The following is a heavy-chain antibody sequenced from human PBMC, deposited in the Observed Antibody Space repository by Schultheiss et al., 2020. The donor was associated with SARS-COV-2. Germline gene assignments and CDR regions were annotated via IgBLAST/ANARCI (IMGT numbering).Heavy chain of an antibody. V-gene: IGHV4-4*02. J-gene: IGHJ4*02. Sequence: SETLSLTCAVSGASIRSDDWWTWVRQPPGKGLEWIGEISHSGSTNFHPSLKSRVTISVDTSKNQFSLKLSSVTAADTAVYYCARVYDSSGYYFDYWGQGTLVTVSS. CDR3: ARVYDSSGYYFDY. CDR1: GASIRSDDW. D-gene: IGHD3-22*01. CDR2: ISHSGST.